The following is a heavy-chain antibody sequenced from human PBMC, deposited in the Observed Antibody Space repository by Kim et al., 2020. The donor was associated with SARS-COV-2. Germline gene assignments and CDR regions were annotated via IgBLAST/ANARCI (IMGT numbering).Heavy chain of an antibody. D-gene: IGHD3-22*01. Sequence: GGSLRLSCAASGFTFSSYSMNWVRQAPGKGLEWVSYISSSSSTIYYADSVKGRFTISRDNAKNSLYLQMNSLRDEDTAVYYCALHSSGYYFGAFDIWGQGTMVTVSS. CDR1: GFTFSSYS. J-gene: IGHJ3*02. CDR2: ISSSSSTI. CDR3: ALHSSGYYFGAFDI. V-gene: IGHV3-48*02.